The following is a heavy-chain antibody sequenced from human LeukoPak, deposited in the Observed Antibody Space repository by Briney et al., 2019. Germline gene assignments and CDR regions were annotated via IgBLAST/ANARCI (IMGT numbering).Heavy chain of an antibody. J-gene: IGHJ4*02. D-gene: IGHD4-23*01. CDR3: AKVPSLARNSWYFDY. CDR1: GYTFTGYY. V-gene: IGHV1-2*02. CDR2: INPNSGGT. Sequence: ASVKVSCKASGYTFTGYYMHWVRQAPGQGLEWMGWINPNSGGTNYAQKFQGRVTITRDTSISTAYMELSRLRSDDTAVYYCAKVPSLARNSWYFDYWGQGTLVTVSS.